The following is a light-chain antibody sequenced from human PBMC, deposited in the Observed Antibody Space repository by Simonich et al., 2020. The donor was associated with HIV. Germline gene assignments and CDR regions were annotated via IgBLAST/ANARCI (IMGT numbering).Light chain of an antibody. V-gene: IGKV1-39*01. CDR2: AAS. CDR1: QSISSY. J-gene: IGKJ2*01. CDR3: QQSYSTPYT. Sequence: DIQMTQSPSSLSASVGDRVTITCQASQSISSYLNWYQQKPGKAPKLLIYAASSWQSGVPTRFSGSGSGIDFTLTISSLQPEDFATYYCQQSYSTPYTFGQGTKLEIK.